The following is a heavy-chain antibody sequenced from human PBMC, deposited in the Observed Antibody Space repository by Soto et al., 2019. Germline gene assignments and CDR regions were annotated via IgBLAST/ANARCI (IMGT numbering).Heavy chain of an antibody. CDR2: IYYSGST. J-gene: IGHJ5*02. V-gene: IGHV4-39*01. CDR3: ATAIFYYDFWSGQNWFDP. D-gene: IGHD3-3*01. Sequence: PSETLSLTCTVSGGSISSSSYYWGWIRQPPGKGLEWIGSIYYSGSTYYNPSLKSRVTISVDTSKNQFSLKLSSVTAADTAVYYCATAIFYYDFWSGQNWFDPWGQGTLVTVSS. CDR1: GGSISSSSYY.